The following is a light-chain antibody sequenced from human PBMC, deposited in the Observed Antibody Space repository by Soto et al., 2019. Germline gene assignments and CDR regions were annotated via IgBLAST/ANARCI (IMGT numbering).Light chain of an antibody. CDR3: SSYTISSTPI. J-gene: IGLJ2*01. Sequence: QSVLTQPASVSWSPGQSITISCTATSSDVGGYNYVSWYQQHPGKAPKLMIYDVSNRPSGVSNRFSGSKSGNTASLTISGLQAEDEADYYCSSYTISSTPIFGGGTKVTVL. CDR2: DVS. CDR1: SSDVGGYNY. V-gene: IGLV2-14*01.